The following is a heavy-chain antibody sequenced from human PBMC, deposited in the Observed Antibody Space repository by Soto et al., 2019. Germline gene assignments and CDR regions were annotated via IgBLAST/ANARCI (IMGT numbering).Heavy chain of an antibody. V-gene: IGHV1-2*04. Sequence: GASVKVSCKASGYTFTGYYMRWVRQAPGQGLEWMGWINPNSGGTNYAQKFQGWGTMTRDTSISTAYMELSRLRSDDTAVYYCARGGQLVRYVDVWGKGTTVTVSS. CDR1: GYTFTGYY. J-gene: IGHJ6*03. CDR3: ARGGQLVRYVDV. CDR2: INPNSGGT. D-gene: IGHD6-6*01.